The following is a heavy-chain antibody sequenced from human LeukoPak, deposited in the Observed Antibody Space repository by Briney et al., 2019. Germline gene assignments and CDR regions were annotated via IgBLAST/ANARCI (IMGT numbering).Heavy chain of an antibody. CDR1: GFTFSSHR. CDR3: AKVDAFMSTVTIVH. CDR2: ISGSSDYI. J-gene: IGHJ5*02. Sequence: GGSLRLSCARSGFTFSSHRMSCVRQAPGKGLEWVSSISGSSDYIYYADSVKGRFTISRDNAKNSLFLHMKGLRVEDTAVYYCAKVDAFMSTVTIVHWSQGTLVTVSS. V-gene: IGHV3-21*01. D-gene: IGHD4-17*01.